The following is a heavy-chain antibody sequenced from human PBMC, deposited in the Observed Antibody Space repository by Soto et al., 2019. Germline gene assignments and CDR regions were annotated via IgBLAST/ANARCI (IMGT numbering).Heavy chain of an antibody. CDR3: AREIDGSYCGGDCPGGMDV. J-gene: IGHJ6*02. Sequence: GGSLRLSCVASGFTFSTHDMHWVRRATGKGLEWISAIDTAGGTYYQDSVKGRFTISRENAKNSFYLQMNSLRAGDTAVYYCAREIDGSYCGGDCPGGMDVWGQGTTVTVSS. CDR1: GFTFSTHD. D-gene: IGHD2-21*02. CDR2: IDTAGGT. V-gene: IGHV3-13*01.